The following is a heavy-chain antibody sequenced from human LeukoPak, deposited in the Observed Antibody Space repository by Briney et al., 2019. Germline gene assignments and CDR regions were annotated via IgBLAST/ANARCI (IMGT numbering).Heavy chain of an antibody. D-gene: IGHD5-12*01. Sequence: ASVKVSCKASGYTFTSYYMHWVRQAPGQGLEWMGIINPSGGSTSYTQKFQGRVTMTRDTSTSTVYMELSSLRSEVTAVYYCARECQGGYANYWGQGTLVTVSS. CDR2: INPSGGST. CDR1: GYTFTSYY. V-gene: IGHV1-46*01. J-gene: IGHJ4*02. CDR3: ARECQGGYANY.